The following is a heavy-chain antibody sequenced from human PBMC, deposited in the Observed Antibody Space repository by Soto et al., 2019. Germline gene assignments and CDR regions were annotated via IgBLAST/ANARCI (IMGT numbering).Heavy chain of an antibody. CDR2: IWYDGSNK. J-gene: IGHJ4*02. CDR1: GFTFSSYG. D-gene: IGHD2-15*01. CDR3: AREGAYCSGGSCYANFDY. V-gene: IGHV3-33*01. Sequence: QVQLVESGGGVVQPGRSLRLSCAASGFTFSSYGMHWVRQAPGKGLEWVAVIWYDGSNKYYADSVKGRFTISRDNSKNTLYLQMNSLRAEDTAVYYCAREGAYCSGGSCYANFDYWGQGTLVTVSS.